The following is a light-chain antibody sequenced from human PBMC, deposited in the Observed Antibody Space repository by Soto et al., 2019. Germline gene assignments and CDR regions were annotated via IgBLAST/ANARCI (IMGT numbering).Light chain of an antibody. V-gene: IGKV3-20*01. CDR3: QQYGSSPRT. Sequence: EIVLTQSPGTLSLSPGERATLSCRASQSVSSSYLAWYQQKPGQAPRLLIYSASNRATGIPDRFSGSGSGTDVPLTISRLEPEDFSVYSCQQYGSSPRTFGQGTRLEIK. CDR2: SAS. CDR1: QSVSSSY. J-gene: IGKJ5*01.